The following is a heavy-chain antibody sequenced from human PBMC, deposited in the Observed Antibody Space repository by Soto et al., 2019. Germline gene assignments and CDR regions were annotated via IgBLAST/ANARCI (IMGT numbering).Heavy chain of an antibody. CDR2: IIPIFGTA. D-gene: IGHD2-2*01. Sequence: SVKVSCKASGGTFSSYAISWVRQAPGQGLEWMGGIIPIFGTANYAQKFQGRVTITADESTSTAYMELSSLRSEDTAVYYCARYDCISTSCYVSRFDYWGQGTLVTVS. CDR3: ARYDCISTSCYVSRFDY. V-gene: IGHV1-69*13. J-gene: IGHJ4*02. CDR1: GGTFSSYA.